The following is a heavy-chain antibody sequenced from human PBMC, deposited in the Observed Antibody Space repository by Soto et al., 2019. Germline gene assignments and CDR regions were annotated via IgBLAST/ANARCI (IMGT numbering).Heavy chain of an antibody. D-gene: IGHD3-10*01. CDR1: GGSFSGYY. CDR3: ARVRNYYGSGTPDYMDV. V-gene: IGHV4-34*01. CDR2: INHSGST. Sequence: SETLSLTCAVYGGSFSGYYWSWIRQPPGKGLEWIGEINHSGSTNYNPSLKSRVTISVDTSKNQFSLKLSSVTAADTAVYYCARVRNYYGSGTPDYMDVWGKGTTVTVS. J-gene: IGHJ6*03.